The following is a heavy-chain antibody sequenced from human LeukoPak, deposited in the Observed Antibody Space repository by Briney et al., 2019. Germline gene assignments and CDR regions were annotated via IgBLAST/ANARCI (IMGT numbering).Heavy chain of an antibody. CDR2: IYSGGST. J-gene: IGHJ4*02. CDR1: GFTFSSYA. Sequence: GGSLRLSCAASGFTFSSYAMSWVRQAPGKGLEWVSVIYSGGSTYYADSVKGRFTISRDNSKNTLYLQMNSLRAEDTAVYYCASGCPFDYWGQGTLVTVSS. V-gene: IGHV3-53*01. D-gene: IGHD2-15*01. CDR3: ASGCPFDY.